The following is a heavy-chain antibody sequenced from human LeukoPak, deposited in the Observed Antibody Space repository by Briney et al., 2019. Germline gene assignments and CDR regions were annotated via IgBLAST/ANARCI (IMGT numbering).Heavy chain of an antibody. CDR1: GFTFSSYA. D-gene: IGHD3-22*01. V-gene: IGHV3-30-3*01. J-gene: IGHJ4*02. CDR2: ISYDGSNK. CDR3: ATWPYYYDSSGYH. Sequence: GGSLRLSCAASGFTFSSYAMHWVRQAPGKGLEWVAFISYDGSNKYYADSVKGRFTISRDTSKNTLYLQMNSLRAEDTAVYYCATWPYYYDSSGYHWGQGTLVTVSS.